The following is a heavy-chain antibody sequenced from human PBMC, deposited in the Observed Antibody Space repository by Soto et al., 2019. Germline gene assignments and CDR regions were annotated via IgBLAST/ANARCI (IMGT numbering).Heavy chain of an antibody. CDR1: GGSISSGGYY. V-gene: IGHV4-31*03. CDR3: ARDQGVAAAGSWFDP. D-gene: IGHD6-13*01. Sequence: QVQLQESGPGLVKPSQTLSLTCTVSGGSISSGGYYWSWIRQHPGKGLEWIGYIYYSGSTYYNPSLRRRVTISVDTSKNQFSLKLRSVTAAATAVYYCARDQGVAAAGSWFDPWGQGTLVTVSS. CDR2: IYYSGST. J-gene: IGHJ5*02.